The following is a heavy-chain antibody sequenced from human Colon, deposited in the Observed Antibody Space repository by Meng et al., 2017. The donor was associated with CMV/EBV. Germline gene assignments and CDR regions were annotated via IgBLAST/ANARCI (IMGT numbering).Heavy chain of an antibody. V-gene: IGHV3-48*03. CDR2: INASGGDI. J-gene: IGHJ4*02. D-gene: IGHD4-17*01. CDR3: AGVAYDYGDRHFAY. CDR1: GFTFSHYE. Sequence: GESLKISCVVSGFTFSHYEMNWVRQAPGKGLEWVSHINASGGDIYYADSARGRFTISRDNAKNSLFLQMNSLRAEDTAVYYCAGVAYDYGDRHFAYWGQGALVTVSS.